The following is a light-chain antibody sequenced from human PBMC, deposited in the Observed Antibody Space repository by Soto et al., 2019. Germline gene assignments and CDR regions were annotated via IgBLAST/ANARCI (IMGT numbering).Light chain of an antibody. CDR2: AAS. Sequence: AIRMTQSPSSLSASTGDRVTITCRANQSISSYLAWYQQKPGKAPKLLIYAASTLQSGVPSRFSGSGSGTDFTLTISCLQSEDFATYYFQQYYSYRQTFGQGTKVDIK. CDR3: QQYYSYRQT. CDR1: QSISSY. V-gene: IGKV1-8*01. J-gene: IGKJ1*01.